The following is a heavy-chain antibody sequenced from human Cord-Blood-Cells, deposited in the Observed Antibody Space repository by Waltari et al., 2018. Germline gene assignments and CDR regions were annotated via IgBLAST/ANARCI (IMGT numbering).Heavy chain of an antibody. J-gene: IGHJ4*02. CDR1: GGSISSSSYY. CDR3: ARTVSGWYGY. V-gene: IGHV4-39*01. D-gene: IGHD6-19*01. CDR2: IYYSGST. Sequence: QLQLQESGPGLVKPSETLSLTCTVSGGSISSSSYYWGWIRQPPGKGLEWIGSIYYSGSTYYNPSLKSQVTISVDTSKNQFSLKLSSVTAADTAVYYCARTVSGWYGYWGQGTLVTVSS.